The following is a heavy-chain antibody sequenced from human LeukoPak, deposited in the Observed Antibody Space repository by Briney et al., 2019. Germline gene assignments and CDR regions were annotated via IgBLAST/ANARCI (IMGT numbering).Heavy chain of an antibody. Sequence: GGSLRLSCAASGFTFSTYWMSWVRQAPGKGLEWVANIKEDGSKRYYVDSVRGRFSTTRDNAKNSLYLQMNSLRAGDTAVYYCARFGNYYGMDVWGQGTTVTVSS. V-gene: IGHV3-7*02. D-gene: IGHD3-10*01. CDR3: ARFGNYYGMDV. CDR1: GFTFSTYW. CDR2: IKEDGSKR. J-gene: IGHJ6*02.